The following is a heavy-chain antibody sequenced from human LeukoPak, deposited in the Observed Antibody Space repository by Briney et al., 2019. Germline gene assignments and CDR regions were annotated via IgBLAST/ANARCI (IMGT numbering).Heavy chain of an antibody. CDR1: GFTFTTYW. CDR3: ARGGSSRFDQ. CDR2: ISPDGSEK. Sequence: PGGSLRLSCAASGFTFTTYWMSWVRQAPGKGLEWVAKISPDGSEKYYVDSVKGRFTISRDNAKNSLDIQMSSLRADDTAVYYCARGGSSRFDQWGQGTLVTVSS. J-gene: IGHJ4*02. D-gene: IGHD6-13*01. V-gene: IGHV3-7*04.